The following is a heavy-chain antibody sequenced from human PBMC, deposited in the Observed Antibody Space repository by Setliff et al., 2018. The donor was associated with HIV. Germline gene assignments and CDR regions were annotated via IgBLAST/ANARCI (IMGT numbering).Heavy chain of an antibody. J-gene: IGHJ5*02. CDR2: IHYNGRA. V-gene: IGHV4-39*01. Sequence: SETLSLTCTVSGDSITSNDYYWGWIRQPPGKGLEWIGIIHYNGRAYYDPSLKSRVTISVDSSLTQFSLKLRSVTASDSALYYCARYTPKVDWFDPWGQGALVTVSS. D-gene: IGHD2-2*02. CDR1: GDSITSNDYY. CDR3: ARYTPKVDWFDP.